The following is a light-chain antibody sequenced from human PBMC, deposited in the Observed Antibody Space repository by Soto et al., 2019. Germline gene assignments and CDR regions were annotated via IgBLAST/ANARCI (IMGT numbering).Light chain of an antibody. V-gene: IGKV1-39*01. CDR2: AAS. CDR1: QSISSY. J-gene: IGKJ2*01. CDR3: QQSYSTRMYT. Sequence: DIQMTQSPSSLSASVGDRVTITCRASQSISSYLNWYQQKPGKAPKLLIYAASSLQIGVPSRFSGSGSGTDFTLTISSLQPEDFATYYCQQSYSTRMYTFGQGTKLEIK.